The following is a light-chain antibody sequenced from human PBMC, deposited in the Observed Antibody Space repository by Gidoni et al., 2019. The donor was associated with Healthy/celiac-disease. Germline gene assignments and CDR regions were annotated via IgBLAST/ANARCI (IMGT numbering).Light chain of an antibody. J-gene: IGKJ4*01. Sequence: DVVMTQSPLSLPVTLGQPASISCRSSQSLVYSDGNTYLNWFQQRPGQSPRRLIYKVSNRDSGVPDRFSGSGSGTDFTLKISRVEAEDVGVYYCRQGTHWPPTFGGGTKVESK. CDR3: RQGTHWPPT. CDR1: QSLVYSDGNTY. CDR2: KVS. V-gene: IGKV2-30*01.